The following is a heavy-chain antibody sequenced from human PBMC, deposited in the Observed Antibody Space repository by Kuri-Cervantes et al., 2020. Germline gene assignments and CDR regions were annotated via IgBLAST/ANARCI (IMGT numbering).Heavy chain of an antibody. J-gene: IGHJ4*02. CDR2: INHSGST. CDR1: GGSFSGYY. CDR3: ARGAGARPVKPRHFDY. D-gene: IGHD1-26*01. Sequence: GSLRLSCAVYGGSFSGYYWSWIRQPPGKGLEWIGEINHSGSTNYNPSLKSRVTISVDTSKNQFSLELSSVTAADTAVYYCARGAGARPVKPRHFDYWGQGTLVTVSS. V-gene: IGHV4-34*01.